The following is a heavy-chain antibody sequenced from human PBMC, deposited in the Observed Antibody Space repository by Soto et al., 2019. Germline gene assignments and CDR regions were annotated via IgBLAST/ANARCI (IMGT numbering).Heavy chain of an antibody. J-gene: IGHJ4*02. Sequence: GASVKVSCKASGYTFTSYDINWVRQATGQGLEWMGWMNPNSGNTGYAQKFQGRVTMTRNTSISTAYMELSSLRSEDTAVYYCARGPLIDKEMALGYWGQGTLVTVSS. CDR1: GYTFTSYD. CDR3: ARGPLIDKEMALGY. D-gene: IGHD3-22*01. V-gene: IGHV1-8*01. CDR2: MNPNSGNT.